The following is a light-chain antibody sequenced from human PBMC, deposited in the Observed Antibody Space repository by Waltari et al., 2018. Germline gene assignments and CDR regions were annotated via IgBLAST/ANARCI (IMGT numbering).Light chain of an antibody. CDR1: QSISSY. Sequence: DIQMTQSPSSLSASVGDRVTITCRASQSISSYLNRYQQKPGKAPKPLIYAASSLQSGVPSRFSGSGSGTDFTLTISSLQPEDFATYYCQQSYSTPPTFGQGTRLEIK. CDR2: AAS. CDR3: QQSYSTPPT. V-gene: IGKV1-39*01. J-gene: IGKJ5*01.